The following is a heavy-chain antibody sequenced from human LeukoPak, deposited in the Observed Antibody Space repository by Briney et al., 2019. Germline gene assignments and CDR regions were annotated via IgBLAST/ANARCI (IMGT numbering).Heavy chain of an antibody. D-gene: IGHD1-26*01. Sequence: PGGSLRLSCAASGFTFSNAWMSWVRQAPGKGLEWVGRIKSKTDGGTTDYAAPVKGRFTSSRDDSENTLYLQMNSLKTEDTAVYFCATGGDKATSRFDYWGQGTLVTVSS. CDR3: ATGGDKATSRFDY. J-gene: IGHJ4*02. V-gene: IGHV3-15*01. CDR2: IKSKTDGGTT. CDR1: GFTFSNAW.